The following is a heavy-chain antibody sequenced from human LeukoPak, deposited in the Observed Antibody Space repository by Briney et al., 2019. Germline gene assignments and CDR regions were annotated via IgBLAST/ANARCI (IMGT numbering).Heavy chain of an antibody. V-gene: IGHV1-69*04. CDR2: IIPALNIT. CDR3: ARDQGLAAPPPYGLDV. Sequence: SVKVSCKTSGGIFSSSAITWVRQAPGQGLEWMGRIIPALNITSYAQKFQGRVTITADTSTSTAYMELSSLRSEETAVYYCARDQGLAAPPPYGLDVWGQGTTVTVSS. CDR1: GGIFSSSA. J-gene: IGHJ6*02. D-gene: IGHD6-13*01.